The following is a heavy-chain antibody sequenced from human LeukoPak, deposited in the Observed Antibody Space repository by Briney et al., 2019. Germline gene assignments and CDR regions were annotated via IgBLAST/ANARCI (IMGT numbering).Heavy chain of an antibody. CDR3: ARKMNIVGAQGWGYGLDV. J-gene: IGHJ6*02. CDR1: GFTFSTYW. V-gene: IGHV3-7*03. Sequence: GGSLRLSCAASGFTFSTYWMSWVRQAPGKGLAGVANIKHDGSDKKYVDSVKGRFTISRDNAKRALYLQMNSLRAEDTAVYYCARKMNIVGAQGWGYGLDVWGHGTTVTVSS. D-gene: IGHD1-26*01. CDR2: IKHDGSDK.